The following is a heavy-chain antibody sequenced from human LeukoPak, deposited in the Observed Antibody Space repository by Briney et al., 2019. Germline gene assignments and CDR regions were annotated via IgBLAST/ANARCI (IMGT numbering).Heavy chain of an antibody. CDR1: GFTFSSYW. J-gene: IGHJ4*02. D-gene: IGHD2-2*01. V-gene: IGHV3-74*01. Sequence: GGSLRLSCATSGFTFSSYWMHWVRQAPGKGLVWVSRISGDGSSTTYAGSVEGRFTISRDNAKDTVYLQMNSLRAEDTAVYSCAAATSASFDYWGQGSLVTVSS. CDR2: ISGDGSST. CDR3: AAATSASFDY.